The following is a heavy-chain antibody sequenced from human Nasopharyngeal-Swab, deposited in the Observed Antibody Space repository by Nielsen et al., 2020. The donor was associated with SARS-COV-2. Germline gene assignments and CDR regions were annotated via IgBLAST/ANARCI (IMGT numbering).Heavy chain of an antibody. J-gene: IGHJ4*02. D-gene: IGHD4-17*01. V-gene: IGHV3-30*04. CDR1: GFTFSSYA. Sequence: GESLKISCAASGFTFSSYAMHWVRQAPGKGLEWVGVISYDGSNKYYADSVKGRFTISRDNSKNTLYLQMNSLRAEDTAVYYCARGTTVTYCDYWGQGTLVTVSS. CDR3: ARGTTVTYCDY. CDR2: ISYDGSNK.